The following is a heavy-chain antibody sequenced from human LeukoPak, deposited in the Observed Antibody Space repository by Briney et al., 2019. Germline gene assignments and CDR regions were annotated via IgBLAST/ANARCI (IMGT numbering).Heavy chain of an antibody. Sequence: GASVKVSCKASGYTFTSYYMHWVRQAPGQGLEWMGIINPSGGSTSYAQKFQGRVTMTRDTSTGTVYMELSSLRSEDTAVYYCARDSNSIVVVPAARGGFDYWGQGTLVTVSS. V-gene: IGHV1-46*01. J-gene: IGHJ4*02. CDR1: GYTFTSYY. D-gene: IGHD2-2*01. CDR2: INPSGGST. CDR3: ARDSNSIVVVPAARGGFDY.